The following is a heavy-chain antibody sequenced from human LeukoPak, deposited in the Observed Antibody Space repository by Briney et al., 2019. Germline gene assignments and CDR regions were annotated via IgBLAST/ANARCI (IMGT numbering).Heavy chain of an antibody. Sequence: GGSLRLSYAASGFTFNYAWMSWVRQVPGKGLEWVGQTVSEIDGGTTDYATPVKGRFTISRDDSKSTLYLQMNSLKIEDTAVYYCTTDEDWNYARKDVWGQGATVIVSS. CDR1: GFTFNYAW. D-gene: IGHD1-7*01. V-gene: IGHV3-15*04. J-gene: IGHJ6*02. CDR2: TVSEIDGGTT. CDR3: TTDEDWNYARKDV.